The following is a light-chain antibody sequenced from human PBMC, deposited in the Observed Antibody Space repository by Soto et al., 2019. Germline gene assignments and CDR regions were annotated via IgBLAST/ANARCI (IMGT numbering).Light chain of an antibody. J-gene: IGKJ1*01. CDR1: QSVDIS. Sequence: EIVLTQSPATLSVSPGERVTLSCRASQSVDISLAWYQQKPGQAPRLLIYGASTRATDMPGTFSGRGSGTEFTLTITSLRPEDFGVYYCQQYRSWPRTFGQGTKVEI. V-gene: IGKV3-15*01. CDR2: GAS. CDR3: QQYRSWPRT.